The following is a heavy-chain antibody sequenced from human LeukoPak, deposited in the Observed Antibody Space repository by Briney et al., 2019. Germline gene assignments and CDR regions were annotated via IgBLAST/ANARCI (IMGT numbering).Heavy chain of an antibody. CDR1: GYSFTSYW. Sequence: GESLKISCKGSGYSFTSYWIGWVRQMPGKGLEWMGIIYPGDSDTRYSPSFQGQVTISADKSISTAYLQWSSLKASDTAMYYCARHFGSSGSAEYFQHWGQGTLVTVSS. D-gene: IGHD6-6*01. CDR3: ARHFGSSGSAEYFQH. J-gene: IGHJ1*01. V-gene: IGHV5-51*01. CDR2: IYPGDSDT.